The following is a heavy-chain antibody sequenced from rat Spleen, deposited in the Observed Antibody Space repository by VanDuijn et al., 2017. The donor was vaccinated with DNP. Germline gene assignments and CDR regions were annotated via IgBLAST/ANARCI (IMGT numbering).Heavy chain of an antibody. Sequence: EVQLVESGGGLVQPGRSLKLSCAASGFTFSNYGMAWVRQAPKKGLEWVATITASSGTTYYRDSVKGRFTIATDNAKNTLYLQMDSLRSEDTATYYCTTDNFCASFDYWGQGVMVTFSS. CDR1: GFTFSNYG. CDR3: TTDNFCASFDY. J-gene: IGHJ2*01. D-gene: IGHD1-4*01. V-gene: IGHV5S23*01. CDR2: ITASSGTT.